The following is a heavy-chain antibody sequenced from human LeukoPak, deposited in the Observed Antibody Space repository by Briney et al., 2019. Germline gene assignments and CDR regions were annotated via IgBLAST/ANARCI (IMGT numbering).Heavy chain of an antibody. Sequence: GGSLRLSCAASGFTFSNYAMTWVRQAPGKGLEWVAGISGTGGSIYYADYVKGRFTISRDNSKNTLYLQMNSLRAEDTAVYYCVLIAAAGTAFDYWGQGTLVTVSS. CDR1: GFTFSNYA. CDR2: ISGTGGSI. V-gene: IGHV3-23*01. J-gene: IGHJ4*02. CDR3: VLIAAAGTAFDY. D-gene: IGHD6-13*01.